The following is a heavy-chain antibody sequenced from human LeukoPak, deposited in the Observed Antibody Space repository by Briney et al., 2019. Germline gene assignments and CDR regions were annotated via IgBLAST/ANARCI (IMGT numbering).Heavy chain of an antibody. CDR3: ARAKKRPTVTKYYYYYYMDV. D-gene: IGHD4-17*01. Sequence: ASVKVSCKASGYTFTSYDINWVPQATGQGLEGMGWMNPNRGKTGYAQKFQGRVTMTRNTSVSTAYMELSSLRSEDTAVYYCARAKKRPTVTKYYYYYYMDVWGKGTTVTVSS. CDR2: MNPNRGKT. V-gene: IGHV1-8*01. CDR1: GYTFTSYD. J-gene: IGHJ6*03.